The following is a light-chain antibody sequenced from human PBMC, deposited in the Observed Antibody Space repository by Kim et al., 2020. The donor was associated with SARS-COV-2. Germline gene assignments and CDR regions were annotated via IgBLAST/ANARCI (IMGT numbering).Light chain of an antibody. J-gene: IGKJ4*01. Sequence: ASVGDTVTITCRASQGINSYLAWFQQKPGKVPKRLIYAASTLENGVPSRFSGSGSGTEFTLTISSLQPEDLATYYCLQHEDYPLTFGGGTKVDIK. V-gene: IGKV1-17*03. CDR1: QGINSY. CDR3: LQHEDYPLT. CDR2: AAS.